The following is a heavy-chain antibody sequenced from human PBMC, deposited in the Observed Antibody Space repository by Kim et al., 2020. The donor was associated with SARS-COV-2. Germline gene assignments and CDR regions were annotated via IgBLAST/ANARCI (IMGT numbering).Heavy chain of an antibody. CDR3: ARTDPASYPDY. Sequence: SETLSLTCNVSGGSISSGGYYWSWIRQHPGKGLEWIGYIYYSGSTYYNPSLRSRVTILVDTSKNQFSLKLSSVTAADTAMYYCARTDPASYPDYWGQGTLVTVSS. CDR1: GGSISSGGYY. J-gene: IGHJ4*02. CDR2: IYYSGST. V-gene: IGHV4-31*03.